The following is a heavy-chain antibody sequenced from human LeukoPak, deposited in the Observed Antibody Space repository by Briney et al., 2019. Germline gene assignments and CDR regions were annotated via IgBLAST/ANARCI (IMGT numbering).Heavy chain of an antibody. CDR2: FDPEDGET. V-gene: IGHV1-24*01. CDR1: GYTLTELS. CDR3: ATARWERPLSFYYYYMDV. D-gene: IGHD1-26*01. J-gene: IGHJ6*03. Sequence: ASVKVSCKVSGYTLTELSMHWVRQAPGKGLEWMGGFDPEDGETIYAQKFQGRVTMTEDTSTDTAYMELSSLRSEDTAVYYCATARWERPLSFYYYYMDVWGKGTTVTISS.